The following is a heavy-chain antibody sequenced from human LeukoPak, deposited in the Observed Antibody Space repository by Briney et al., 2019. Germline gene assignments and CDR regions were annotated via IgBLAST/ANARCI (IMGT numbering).Heavy chain of an antibody. J-gene: IGHJ5*02. D-gene: IGHD3-22*01. CDR3: ATFRDSSGYYQGSIYWFDP. CDR1: GYTLTELS. CDR2: FDPEDGET. V-gene: IGHV1-24*01. Sequence: GASVKVSCKVSGYTLTELSMHWVRQAPGKGLEWMGGFDPEDGETIYAQKFQGRVTMTEDTSTDTAYMELSSLRSEDTAVYYCATFRDSSGYYQGSIYWFDPWGQGTLVTVSS.